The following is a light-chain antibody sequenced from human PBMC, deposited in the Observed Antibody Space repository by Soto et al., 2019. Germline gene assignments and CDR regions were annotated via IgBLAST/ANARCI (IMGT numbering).Light chain of an antibody. CDR2: GAS. J-gene: IGKJ4*01. CDR3: QQYDSSPLT. CDR1: QSVNRN. V-gene: IGKV3-20*01. Sequence: EIVLTQSPGTLSLSPGERATLSCRASQSVNRNLAWYQQKPGQAPRLLIYGASSRATGIPDRFSGSGSGTVFTLTISRLEPEDFAVYYCQQYDSSPLTFGGGTKVEIK.